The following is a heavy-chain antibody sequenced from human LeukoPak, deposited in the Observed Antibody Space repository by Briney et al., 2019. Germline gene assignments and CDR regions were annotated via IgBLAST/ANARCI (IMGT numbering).Heavy chain of an antibody. CDR3: ARGVGYASDY. J-gene: IGHJ4*02. Sequence: ASVKVSCKASGGTFSSSAISWVRQAPGQGLEWMGGIIPIFGTANYAQKFQGRVTITTDESTSTAYMELSSLRSEDTAVYYCARGVGYASDYWGQGTLVTVSS. V-gene: IGHV1-69*05. CDR1: GGTFSSSA. D-gene: IGHD5-12*01. CDR2: IIPIFGTA.